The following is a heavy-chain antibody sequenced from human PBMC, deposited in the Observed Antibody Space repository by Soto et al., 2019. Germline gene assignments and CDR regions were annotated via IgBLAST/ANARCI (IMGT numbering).Heavy chain of an antibody. V-gene: IGHV5-51*01. CDR3: ARGGSSSWGDYYYYYSGMDV. Sequence: PGESLKISCKGSGYSFTSYWIGWVRQMPGKGLEWMGIVYPGDSDTRYSPSFQGQVTISADKSISTAYLQWSSLKASDTAMYYCARGGSSSWGDYYYYYSGMDVWGQGTTVTVYS. CDR1: GYSFTSYW. CDR2: VYPGDSDT. J-gene: IGHJ6*02. D-gene: IGHD6-13*01.